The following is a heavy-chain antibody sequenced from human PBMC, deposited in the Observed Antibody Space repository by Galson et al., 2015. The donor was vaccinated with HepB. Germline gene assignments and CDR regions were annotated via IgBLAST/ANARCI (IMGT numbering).Heavy chain of an antibody. CDR1: GFSFNNYG. CDR3: AKDQVVTGSLYFFYGMDV. J-gene: IGHJ6*02. Sequence: SLRLSCAASGFSFNNYGMHWVRQAPGKGLEWVALISYDGSYKYYVDSVKGRFTISRDNSKNTVYLQMNSLRAEDTAVYYCAKDQVVTGSLYFFYGMDVWGQGTTVTVSS. V-gene: IGHV3-30*18. D-gene: IGHD2-21*02. CDR2: ISYDGSYK.